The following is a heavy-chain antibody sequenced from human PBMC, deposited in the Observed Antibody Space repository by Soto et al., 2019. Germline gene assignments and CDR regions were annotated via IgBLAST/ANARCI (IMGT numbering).Heavy chain of an antibody. J-gene: IGHJ3*02. V-gene: IGHV1-69*13. CDR3: AREGLYCSGGSCYEGADAFDI. CDR2: IIPIFGTA. D-gene: IGHD2-15*01. CDR1: GGTFSSYA. Sequence: ASVKVSCKASGGTFSSYAISWVRQAPGQGLEWMGGIIPIFGTANYAQKFQGRVTITADESTSTAYMELSSLRSEDTAVYYCAREGLYCSGGSCYEGADAFDIWGQGTMVTFSS.